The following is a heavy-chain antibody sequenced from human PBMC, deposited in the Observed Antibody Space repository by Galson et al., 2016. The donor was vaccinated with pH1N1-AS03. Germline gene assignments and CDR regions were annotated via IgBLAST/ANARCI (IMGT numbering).Heavy chain of an antibody. CDR2: IYPGDSDT. V-gene: IGHV5-51*01. Sequence: QSGAEVKKPGESPKISCKGSGYNLTDYWIGWVRQMPGEGLEWMGIIYPGDSDTRYSPSFRGQVTISADMSLNTAYLQWSSLKASDTAMYYRATSMVRGYIITSVDYWGQGTLVTVSS. CDR3: ATSMVRGYIITSVDY. J-gene: IGHJ4*02. CDR1: GYNLTDYW. D-gene: IGHD3-10*01.